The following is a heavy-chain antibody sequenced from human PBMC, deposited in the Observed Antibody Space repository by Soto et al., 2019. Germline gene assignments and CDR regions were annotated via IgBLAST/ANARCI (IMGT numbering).Heavy chain of an antibody. J-gene: IGHJ5*02. V-gene: IGHV4-59*01. CDR1: GGSISSYY. CDR2: IYYSGST. D-gene: IGHD6-6*01. CDR3: ARTSSIAARPGYNWFDP. Sequence: NPSETLSLTCTVSGGSISSYYWSWIRQPPGKGLEWIGYIYYSGSTNYNPSLKSRVTISVDTSKNQFSLKLSSVTAADTAVYYCARTSSIAARPGYNWFDPWGQGTLVTVYS.